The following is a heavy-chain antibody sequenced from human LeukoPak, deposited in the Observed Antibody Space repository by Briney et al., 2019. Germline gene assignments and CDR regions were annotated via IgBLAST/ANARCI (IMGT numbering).Heavy chain of an antibody. Sequence: GGPLSLSRAVSGFPFSDFAMSWVRQAPGKGLEWVSTISGGGDNTYFADSVKGRFTISRDNSKNTLFLQMVSLRAEDTAVYYCAKGVKKEQPPGDYWGQGTLVTVSS. CDR2: ISGGGDNT. J-gene: IGHJ4*02. CDR1: GFPFSDFA. CDR3: AKGVKKEQPPGDY. V-gene: IGHV3-23*01. D-gene: IGHD3-10*01.